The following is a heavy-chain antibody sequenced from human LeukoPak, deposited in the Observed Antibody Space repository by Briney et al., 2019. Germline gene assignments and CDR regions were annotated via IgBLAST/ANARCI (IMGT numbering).Heavy chain of an antibody. V-gene: IGHV3-23*01. CDR1: GFTFSTYA. D-gene: IGHD3-10*01. J-gene: IGHJ4*02. Sequence: GGSLRLSCAASGFTFSTYAMTWVRQAPGKGLEWVSTIGDSGGSTSYADSVKGRFTISRDNSKSTLYLQMNSLRVEDTAVYCCAKDLSGSGRLYDYWGQGTLVTVSS. CDR3: AKDLSGSGRLYDY. CDR2: IGDSGGST.